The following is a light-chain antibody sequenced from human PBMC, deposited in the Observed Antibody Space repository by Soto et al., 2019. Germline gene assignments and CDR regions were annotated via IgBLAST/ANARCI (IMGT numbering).Light chain of an antibody. CDR1: QSVGSTY. CDR3: QQYDTLPYT. CDR2: GAS. V-gene: IGKV3-20*01. Sequence: ENVLTQSPGTLSLSPGERATLSCRASQSVGSTYLAWFQQKPGQAPRLLIYGASRRATGIPVRFSGSGSGTDFTLTISRLEPEDFAVYYCQQYDTLPYTFGQGTKLEIK. J-gene: IGKJ2*01.